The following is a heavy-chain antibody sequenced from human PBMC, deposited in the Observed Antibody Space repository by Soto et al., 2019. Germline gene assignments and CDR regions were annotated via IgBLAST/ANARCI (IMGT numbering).Heavy chain of an antibody. CDR1: GGSISSSSYY. D-gene: IGHD3-22*01. CDR2: IYYSGST. J-gene: IGHJ4*02. V-gene: IGHV4-39*01. CDR3: ARRVLGSSGPFDY. Sequence: SETLSLTCTVSGGSISSSSYYWGWIRQPPGKGLEWIGSIYYSGSTYYNPSLKSRVTISVDTSKNQFSLKLSSVTDADTAVYYCARRVLGSSGPFDYWGQGILVTVSS.